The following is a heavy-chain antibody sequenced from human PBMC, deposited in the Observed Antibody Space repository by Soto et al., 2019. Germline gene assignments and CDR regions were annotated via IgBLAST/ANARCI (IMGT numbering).Heavy chain of an antibody. CDR2: INHSGST. D-gene: IGHD3-3*01. CDR3: LIRYDFWSGYYSESLDY. J-gene: IGHJ4*02. Sequence: SETLPLTCAVYGVSFSGYYWIWIRQHTGKGLEWIGEINHSGSTNYNPSLKSRVTISVDTSKNQFSLKLSSVTAADTAVYYCLIRYDFWSGYYSESLDYWGQGTLVTVSS. V-gene: IGHV4-34*01. CDR1: GVSFSGYY.